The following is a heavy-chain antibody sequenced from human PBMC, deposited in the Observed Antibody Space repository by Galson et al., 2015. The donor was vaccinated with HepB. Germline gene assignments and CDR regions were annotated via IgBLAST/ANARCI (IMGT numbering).Heavy chain of an antibody. CDR1: GYTFTGYY. J-gene: IGHJ5*02. V-gene: IGHV1-69*13. D-gene: IGHD6-13*01. CDR3: ARDHIAALDLGLNWFDP. Sequence: SVKVSCKASGYTFTGYYMHWVRQAPGQGLEWMGGIIPIFGTENYAQKFQGRVTITADESTSTAYMELSSLRSEDTAVYYCARDHIAALDLGLNWFDPWGQGTLVTVSS. CDR2: IIPIFGTE.